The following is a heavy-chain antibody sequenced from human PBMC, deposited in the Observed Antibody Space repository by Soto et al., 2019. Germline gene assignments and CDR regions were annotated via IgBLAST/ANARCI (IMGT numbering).Heavy chain of an antibody. V-gene: IGHV4-59*01. D-gene: IGHD1-1*01. CDR3: ARCFSGNDPSRPEEQYYIDS. Sequence: SETLSPTCTLAAPSIRSYYWSWIRPPPGKGLGWIGYIYYSGYTSYNPSLKSRVTISVDTSKNQFSLKLNSVTAADTAVYYCARCFSGNDPSRPEEQYYIDSWGQGTLVTVSS. CDR2: IYYSGYT. J-gene: IGHJ4*02. CDR1: APSIRSYY.